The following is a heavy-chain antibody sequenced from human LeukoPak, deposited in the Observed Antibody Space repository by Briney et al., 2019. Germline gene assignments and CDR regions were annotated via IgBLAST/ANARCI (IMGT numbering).Heavy chain of an antibody. V-gene: IGHV3-21*01. Sequence: GGSLRLSCAASGFTFSNYNMNWVRQAPGKGLEWVSSCSSSSSYIYYADSVKGRFTISRDNAKNSLYLQMNSLRAEDTAVYYCARRQGDAFDIWGQGTMVTVSS. CDR1: GFTFSNYN. J-gene: IGHJ3*02. CDR2: CSSSSSYI. CDR3: ARRQGDAFDI.